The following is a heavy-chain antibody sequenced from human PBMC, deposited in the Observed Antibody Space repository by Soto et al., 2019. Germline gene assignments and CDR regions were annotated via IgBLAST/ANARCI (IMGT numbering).Heavy chain of an antibody. CDR2: IYATGTT. CDR3: VRDGTKTLRDWFDP. Sequence: SETLSLTCTVSGASISGFYWSWIRKSAGKGLEWIGRIYATGTTDYNPSLKSRVMMSVDTSKKQFSLKLRSVTAADAAVYYCVRDGTKTLRDWFDPWGQGISVTVSS. D-gene: IGHD1-1*01. V-gene: IGHV4-4*07. CDR1: GASISGFY. J-gene: IGHJ5*02.